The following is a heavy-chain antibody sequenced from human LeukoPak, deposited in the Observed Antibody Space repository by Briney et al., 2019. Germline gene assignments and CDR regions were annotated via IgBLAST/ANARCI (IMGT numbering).Heavy chain of an antibody. CDR1: GFTYTSYA. Sequence: PGGSLRLSCEASGFTYTSYAMTWVRQAPGKGLEWVSGISGSGGHTYNADSVEGRFIISRDNSKNTVSLQLSSRRVEDTAVYFCAKDREDSAMISGVFDLWGRGTLVTVSS. D-gene: IGHD5-18*01. CDR2: ISGSGGHT. V-gene: IGHV3-23*01. J-gene: IGHJ2*01. CDR3: AKDREDSAMISGVFDL.